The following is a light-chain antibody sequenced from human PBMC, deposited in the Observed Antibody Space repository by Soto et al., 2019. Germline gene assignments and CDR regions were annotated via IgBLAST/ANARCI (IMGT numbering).Light chain of an antibody. V-gene: IGKV3-15*01. CDR3: HQYNYWPGT. CDR2: DTS. CDR1: QTVHTK. Sequence: EVVMTQSPATLSVSPGERATLSCRASQTVHTKLAWYQQKPGQAPRLLVYDTSTRATGIPARFSGSGSGTEFTLTNSSLQSEDFAVYHCHQYNYWPGTFGPGTKVLVK. J-gene: IGKJ1*01.